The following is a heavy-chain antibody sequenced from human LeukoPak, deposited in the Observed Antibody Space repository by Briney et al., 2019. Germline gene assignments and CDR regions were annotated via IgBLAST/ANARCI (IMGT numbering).Heavy chain of an antibody. V-gene: IGHV3-48*03. CDR2: ISSSGSDV. CDR3: ARERPLVGALDL. D-gene: IGHD2-15*01. CDR1: GFSFNGFE. Sequence: GGSLRLSCAASGFSFNGFEMNWVRQGPGKGLEWVSLISSSGSDVFYADSVRGRFTISRDNGKNSLFLQLTSLRVEDTGIYYCARERPLVGALDLWGQGTVVTVSS. J-gene: IGHJ5*02.